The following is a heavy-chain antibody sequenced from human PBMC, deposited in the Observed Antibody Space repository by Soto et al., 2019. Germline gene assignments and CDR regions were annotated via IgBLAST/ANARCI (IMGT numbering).Heavy chain of an antibody. D-gene: IGHD6-19*01. J-gene: IGHJ4*02. CDR2: ISYDGSNK. Sequence: QVQLVESGGGVVQPGRSLRLSCAASGFTFSSYGMHWVRQAPGKGLEWVAVISYDGSNKYYADSVKGRFTISRDNSKNTLYLQMNSLRAEDTAVYYCAKAWGHSSGWSHFDYWGQGTLVTVSS. V-gene: IGHV3-30*18. CDR3: AKAWGHSSGWSHFDY. CDR1: GFTFSSYG.